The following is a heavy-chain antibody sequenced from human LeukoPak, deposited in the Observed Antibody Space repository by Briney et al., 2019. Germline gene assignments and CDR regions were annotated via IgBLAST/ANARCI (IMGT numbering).Heavy chain of an antibody. J-gene: IGHJ5*02. V-gene: IGHV4-30-4*08. CDR3: ARVILRTVVTPYVWWFDP. D-gene: IGHD4-23*01. CDR2: IYYSGST. Sequence: SETLSLTCTVSGGSISSGDYYWSWIRQPPGKGLEGIGYIYYSGSTYYNPSLKSRVTISVDTSKNQFSLKLSSVTAADTAVYYCARVILRTVVTPYVWWFDPWGQGTLVTVSS. CDR1: GGSISSGDYY.